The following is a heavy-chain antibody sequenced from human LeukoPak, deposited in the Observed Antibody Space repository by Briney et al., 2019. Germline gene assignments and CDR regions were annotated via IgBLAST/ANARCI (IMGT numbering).Heavy chain of an antibody. Sequence: PGGSLRLSCAASGFTFSSYAMSWVRQAPGKGLEWVSAISGSGGSTYYADSVKGRFTISRDNSKNTLYLQMNSLRAEDTAVYYCAKDISFPRYDYSNSIRFPACKFDYWGQGTLVTVSS. CDR2: ISGSGGST. D-gene: IGHD4-11*01. CDR1: GFTFSSYA. J-gene: IGHJ4*02. V-gene: IGHV3-23*01. CDR3: AKDISFPRYDYSNSIRFPACKFDY.